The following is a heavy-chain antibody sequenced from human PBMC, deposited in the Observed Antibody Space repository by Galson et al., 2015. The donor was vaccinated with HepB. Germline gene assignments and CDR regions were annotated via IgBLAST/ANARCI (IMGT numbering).Heavy chain of an antibody. Sequence: SVKVSCKASGYTLTTYAISWVRQAPGQGLEWMGWISAYNGNTNYAQKLQGRVTMTTDTSTTTAYMELKSLRSDDTAVYYCASCPYYYDSSGYSQSWGAHDYWGQGTLVTVSS. CDR1: GYTLTTYA. D-gene: IGHD3-22*01. CDR3: ASCPYYYDSSGYSQSWGAHDY. J-gene: IGHJ4*02. CDR2: ISAYNGNT. V-gene: IGHV1-18*01.